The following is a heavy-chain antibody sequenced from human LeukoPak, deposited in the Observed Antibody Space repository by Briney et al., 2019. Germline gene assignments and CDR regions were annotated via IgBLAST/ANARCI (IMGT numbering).Heavy chain of an antibody. Sequence: PGGSLRLSCAASGFTFSSYAMHWVRQAPGKGLEWVAVISYDGSNKYYADSVKGRFTISRDNSKNTLYLQMNSLRAEDTAVYYCARSRHTTVTKLADWGQGTLVTVSS. CDR1: GFTFSSYA. V-gene: IGHV3-30*04. D-gene: IGHD4-17*01. CDR2: ISYDGSNK. J-gene: IGHJ4*02. CDR3: ARSRHTTVTKLAD.